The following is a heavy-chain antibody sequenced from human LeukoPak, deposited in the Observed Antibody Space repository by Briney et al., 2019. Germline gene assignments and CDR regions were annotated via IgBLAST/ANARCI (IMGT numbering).Heavy chain of an antibody. CDR1: GGSISSYY. J-gene: IGHJ6*03. D-gene: IGHD3-10*01. Sequence: PSETLSLTCTVAGGSISSYYWSWIRQPPGKGLEWIGYIYTSGSTNYTPSLKSRVTISVDTSKNQFSLKLSSVTAADTAVYYCARCGSGSYSSYYYYYYMDVWGKGTTVTVSS. CDR2: IYTSGST. V-gene: IGHV4-4*09. CDR3: ARCGSGSYSSYYYYYYMDV.